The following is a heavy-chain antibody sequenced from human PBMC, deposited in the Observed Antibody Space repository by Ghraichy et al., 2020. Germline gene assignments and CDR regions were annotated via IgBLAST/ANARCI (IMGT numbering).Heavy chain of an antibody. V-gene: IGHV4-59*01. Sequence: SETLSLTCTVSGASLRSFYWSWIRQPPGKPLEWIGYIYHSGTTNISPSLKNRVTMSVDTSNNQFSLQVNSITTADTAVYFCARSFGAKNGHWGQGIRVTVSS. D-gene: IGHD4/OR15-4a*01. J-gene: IGHJ4*02. CDR1: GASLRSFY. CDR3: ARSFGAKNGH. CDR2: IYHSGTT.